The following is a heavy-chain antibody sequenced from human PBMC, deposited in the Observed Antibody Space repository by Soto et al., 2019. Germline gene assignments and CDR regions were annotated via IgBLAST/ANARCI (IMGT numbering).Heavy chain of an antibody. Sequence: SETLSLTCTVSGGSISSYYWSWIRQPPGKGLEWIGYIYYSGSTNCNPSLKSRVTISVDTSKNQFSLKLSSVTAADTAVYYCARGRYDSFFSWFDPWGQGTLVTVSS. CDR1: GGSISSYY. CDR3: ARGRYDSFFSWFDP. CDR2: IYYSGST. V-gene: IGHV4-59*01. J-gene: IGHJ5*02. D-gene: IGHD5-18*01.